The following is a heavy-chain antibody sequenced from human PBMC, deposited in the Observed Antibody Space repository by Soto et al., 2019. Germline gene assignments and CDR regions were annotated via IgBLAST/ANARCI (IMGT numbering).Heavy chain of an antibody. Sequence: SVKVSCKASGGTFSSYAISWVRQAPGQGLEWMGVIIPIFGTANYAQKFKGRVTITADKATSTAYMELGSLTSEDTAVHDCARASIAAAGPTFGPWGQGALVTVSS. CDR3: ARASIAAAGPTFGP. V-gene: IGHV1-69*06. CDR2: IIPIFGTA. CDR1: GGTFSSYA. J-gene: IGHJ5*02. D-gene: IGHD6-13*01.